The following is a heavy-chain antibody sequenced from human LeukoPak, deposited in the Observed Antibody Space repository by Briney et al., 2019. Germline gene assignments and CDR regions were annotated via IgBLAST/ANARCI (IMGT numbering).Heavy chain of an antibody. J-gene: IGHJ4*02. V-gene: IGHV3-30*02. Sequence: GGSLRLSCAASGFTFSSYGMHWVRQAPGKGLEWVAFIRYDGSNKYYADSVKGRFTISRDNSKNTLYLQMNSLRAEDTAVYYCAKLTEWLPPGGDYWGQGTLVTVSS. CDR1: GFTFSSYG. CDR2: IRYDGSNK. CDR3: AKLTEWLPPGGDY. D-gene: IGHD6-19*01.